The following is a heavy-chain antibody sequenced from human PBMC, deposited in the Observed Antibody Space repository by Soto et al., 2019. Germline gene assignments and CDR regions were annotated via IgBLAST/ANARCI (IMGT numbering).Heavy chain of an antibody. V-gene: IGHV4-4*08. CDR1: GASISGYH. D-gene: IGHD3-10*01. CDR3: ARELRFGEDYYGMDV. J-gene: IGHJ6*02. CDR2: ISYSGAT. Sequence: SETLSLTCTVSGASISGYHWSWIRQFPGKGLECLGYISYSGATNYNPSLKSRVTMSIDTSKNQFSLQLNSVTAADTAVYYCARELRFGEDYYGMDVWGQGTTVTV.